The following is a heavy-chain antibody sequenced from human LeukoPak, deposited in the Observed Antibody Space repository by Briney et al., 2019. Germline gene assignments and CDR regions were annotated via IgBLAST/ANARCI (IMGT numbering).Heavy chain of an antibody. Sequence: SETLSLTCAVYGGSFSGYYWTWIRQPPGKGLEWIGEINHSGSSNYNPSLKSRVTISVDTSKKQFSLKLSSVTAADTAVYYCARGEAVRDDFWSGPGGFDYWGQGTLVTVSS. CDR3: ARGEAVRDDFWSGPGGFDY. J-gene: IGHJ4*02. V-gene: IGHV4-34*01. CDR2: INHSGSS. D-gene: IGHD3-3*01. CDR1: GGSFSGYY.